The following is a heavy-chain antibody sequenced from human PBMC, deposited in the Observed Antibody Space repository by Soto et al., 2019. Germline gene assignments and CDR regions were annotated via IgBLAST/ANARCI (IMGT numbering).Heavy chain of an antibody. CDR3: AKVITGTLSFDP. V-gene: IGHV3-23*01. CDR1: GFTFSSYA. CDR2: ISGSGDST. J-gene: IGHJ5*02. D-gene: IGHD1-20*01. Sequence: GGSLRLSCAASGFTFSSYAMSWVRQAPRKGLEWVSAISGSGDSTYYADSVKGRFTISRDNSKNTLYLQMNSLKAEDTAVYYCAKVITGTLSFDPWGQGTLDTVSS.